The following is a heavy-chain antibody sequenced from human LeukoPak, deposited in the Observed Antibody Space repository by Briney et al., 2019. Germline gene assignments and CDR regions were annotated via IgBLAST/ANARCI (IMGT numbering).Heavy chain of an antibody. J-gene: IGHJ4*02. Sequence: GESLRLSCAASGFTFTTYWLGWVRQPPGKGLEWVANIKQDGTEKYYVDSVKGRFAISRDNSKNTLYLQMNSLRAEDTAVYYCAKDLYLDWGQGTLVTVSS. CDR2: IKQDGTEK. CDR3: AKDLYLD. CDR1: GFTFTTYW. V-gene: IGHV3-7*03.